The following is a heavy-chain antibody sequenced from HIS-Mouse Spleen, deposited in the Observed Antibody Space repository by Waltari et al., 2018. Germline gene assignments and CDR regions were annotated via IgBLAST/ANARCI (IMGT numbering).Heavy chain of an antibody. Sequence: QVQLVESGGGGVQPGRSLRLSCAASGSTCSGHAWHWVRTAPGKGLEWVAVISYDGSNKYYADSVKGRFTISRDNSKNTLYLQMNSLRAEDTAVYYCARGGIAARPKAFDIWGQGTMVTVSS. CDR2: ISYDGSNK. V-gene: IGHV3-30*04. D-gene: IGHD6-6*01. CDR3: ARGGIAARPKAFDI. J-gene: IGHJ3*02. CDR1: GSTCSGHA.